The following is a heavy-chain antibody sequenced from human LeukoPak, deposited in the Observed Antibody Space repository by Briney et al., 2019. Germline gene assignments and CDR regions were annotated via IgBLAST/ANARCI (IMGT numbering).Heavy chain of an antibody. CDR3: ARDPGYYGSDPLDV. J-gene: IGHJ6*04. Sequence: GGSLRLSCAASGFTFSSYEMNWVRQAPGKGLEWVSYISDSGNTIYYADSVKGRFTISRDNTKNSLNLQMNSLRAEDTADYYCARDPGYYGSDPLDVWGKGTTVTVSS. V-gene: IGHV3-48*03. CDR1: GFTFSSYE. CDR2: ISDSGNTI. D-gene: IGHD3-10*01.